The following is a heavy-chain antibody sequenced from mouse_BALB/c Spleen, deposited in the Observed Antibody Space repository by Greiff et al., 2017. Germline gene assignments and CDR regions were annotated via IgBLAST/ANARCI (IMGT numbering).Heavy chain of an antibody. Sequence: DVMLVESGGGLVQPGGSRKLSCAASGFTFSSYGMSWVRQTPDKRLEWVATISSGGSYTYYPDSVKGRFTISRDNAKNTLYLQMSSLKSEDTAMYYCASHYYGSPFDYWGQGTTLTVSS. CDR3: ASHYYGSPFDY. CDR2: ISSGGSYT. V-gene: IGHV5-6*03. D-gene: IGHD1-1*01. J-gene: IGHJ2*01. CDR1: GFTFSSYG.